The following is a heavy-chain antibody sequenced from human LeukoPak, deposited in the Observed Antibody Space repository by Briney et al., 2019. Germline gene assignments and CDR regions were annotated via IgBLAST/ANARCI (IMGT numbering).Heavy chain of an antibody. D-gene: IGHD3-22*01. CDR2: IYYSGST. CDR3: ARGRYYDSSGYYKAFDY. Sequence: PSETLSPTCTVSGGSISSGDYYWSWIRQPPGKGLEWIGYIYYSGSTYYNPSLKSRVTISVDTSKNQFSLKLSSVTAADTAVYYCARGRYYDSSGYYKAFDYWGQGTLVTVSS. CDR1: GGSISSGDYY. V-gene: IGHV4-30-4*01. J-gene: IGHJ4*02.